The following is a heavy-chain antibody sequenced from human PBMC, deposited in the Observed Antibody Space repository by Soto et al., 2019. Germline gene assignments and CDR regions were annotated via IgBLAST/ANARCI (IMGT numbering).Heavy chain of an antibody. V-gene: IGHV4-31*03. D-gene: IGHD6-13*01. CDR2: IYYSGST. CDR1: GGSISSGGYY. CDR3: ARWAAAGTRNWFDP. J-gene: IGHJ5*02. Sequence: QVQLQESGPGLVKPSQTLSLTCTVSGGSISSGGYYWSWIRQHPGKGLEWIGYIYYSGSTYYNPSLKSRVTISVDTSKNQFSLKLSSVTAADTAVYYCARWAAAGTRNWFDPWGQGTLVTVSS.